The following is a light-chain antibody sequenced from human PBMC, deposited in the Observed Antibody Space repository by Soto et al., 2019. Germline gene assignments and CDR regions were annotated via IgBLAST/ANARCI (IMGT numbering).Light chain of an antibody. CDR3: QQDRSSPIT. J-gene: IGKJ5*01. CDR1: QGVSSNY. V-gene: IGKV3-20*01. CDR2: GAS. Sequence: VSTQAPVTMSFPPAERATLSGRASQGVSSNYEAWYQQKRGQPTRLLICGASSRATGIPDRFSGSWSGKYSTLTISRQEPEDFVVYYCQQDRSSPITFGQGTRVEI.